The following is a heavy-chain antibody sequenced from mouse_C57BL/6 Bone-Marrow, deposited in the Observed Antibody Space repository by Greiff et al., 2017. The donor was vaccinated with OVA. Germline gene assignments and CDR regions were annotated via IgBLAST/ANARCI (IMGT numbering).Heavy chain of an antibody. CDR1: GFTFNTYA. D-gene: IGHD3-2*02. V-gene: IGHV10-3*01. CDR3: VRDEGDSSGYVDWFAY. Sequence: EVKLVESGGGLVQPKGSLKLSCAASGFTFNTYAMHWVRQAPGKGLEWVARIRSKSSNYATYYADSVKDRFTISRDDSQSMLYLQMNNLKTEDTAMYYCVRDEGDSSGYVDWFAYWGQGTLVTVSA. CDR2: IRSKSSNYAT. J-gene: IGHJ3*01.